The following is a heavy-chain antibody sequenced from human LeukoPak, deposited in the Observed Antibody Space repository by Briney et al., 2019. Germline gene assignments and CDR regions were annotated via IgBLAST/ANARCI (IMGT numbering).Heavy chain of an antibody. CDR1: GFTFSSCW. CDR3: ATRSGWYLRSFDY. CDR2: IKQDGSEK. Sequence: GGSLRLSCAAPGFTFSSCWMSWVRKAPGKGLEWVASIKQDGSEKYYVDSVKGRFTISRDNAKNSLYLKMNSLRAEDTAVYYCATRSGWYLRSFDYWGQGTLVTVSS. V-gene: IGHV3-7*01. J-gene: IGHJ4*02. D-gene: IGHD6-19*01.